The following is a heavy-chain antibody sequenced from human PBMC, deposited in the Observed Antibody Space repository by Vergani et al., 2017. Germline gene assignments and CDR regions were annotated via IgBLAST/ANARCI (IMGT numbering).Heavy chain of an antibody. V-gene: IGHV3-21*01. CDR2: ISSSSSYI. CDR3: ARDDSLGNDXFDI. CDR1: GFTFSSYS. Sequence: EVQLVESGGGLVKPGGSLRLSCAASGFTFSSYSMNWVRQAPGKGLEWVSSISSSSSYIYYADSVKGRFTISRDNAKNSLYLQMNSLRAEDTAVYYCARDDSLGNDXFDIWGQGTMVTVSS. D-gene: IGHD7-27*01. J-gene: IGHJ3*02.